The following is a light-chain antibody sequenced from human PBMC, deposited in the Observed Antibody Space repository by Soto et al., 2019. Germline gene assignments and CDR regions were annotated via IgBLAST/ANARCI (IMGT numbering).Light chain of an antibody. CDR1: QSVSSG. CDR2: GAS. V-gene: IGKV3-15*01. Sequence: EIVLTQSPGTLSLSPGERATLSCRASQSVSSGFLAWYQQKPGQAPRLLIYGASTRATGIPARFSGNGSGTEFTLNISSLQSEDFAVYYCQQYNNWPPSTFGQGTRLEI. J-gene: IGKJ5*01. CDR3: QQYNNWPPST.